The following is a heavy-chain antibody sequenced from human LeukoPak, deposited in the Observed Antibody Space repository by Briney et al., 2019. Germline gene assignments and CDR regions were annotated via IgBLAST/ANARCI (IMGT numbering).Heavy chain of an antibody. Sequence: GGSLRPSCAASGFTFSSYSMNWVRQAPGKGLEWVSYISSSSSTIYYADSVKGRFAISRDNAKNSLYLQMNSLRAEDTAVYYCARGWEPLGYWGQGTLVTVSS. V-gene: IGHV3-48*04. J-gene: IGHJ4*02. CDR3: ARGWEPLGY. D-gene: IGHD1-26*01. CDR1: GFTFSSYS. CDR2: ISSSSSTI.